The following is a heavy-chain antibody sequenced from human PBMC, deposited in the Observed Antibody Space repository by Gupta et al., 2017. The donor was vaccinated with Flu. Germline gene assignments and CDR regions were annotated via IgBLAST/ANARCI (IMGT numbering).Heavy chain of an antibody. D-gene: IGHD4-17*01. CDR1: GFSFSSYA. CDR2: ISYDGGSI. J-gene: IGHJ4*02. Sequence: QEQLVESGGGVVQPGRSLRLSCAASGFSFSSYAMYWVRQAPGKGLEWVAVISYDGGSIDYADSVKGRFTISRDNSKNTLYLQMNSLRADDTAVYYCAGYGDFASWGQGALVTVPS. V-gene: IGHV3-30-3*01. CDR3: AGYGDFAS.